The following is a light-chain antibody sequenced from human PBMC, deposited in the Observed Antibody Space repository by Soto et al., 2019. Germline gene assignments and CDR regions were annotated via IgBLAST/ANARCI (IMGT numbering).Light chain of an antibody. Sequence: EIVLTQSPGTLSLSPGERATLSCRASQRVSSSYLAWYQQKPGQAPSLLIYGASSRATGIPDRFSGSGSGTDFTLTISRREPEDLAVYYCQQYGSSPYTFGHGTKLEIK. CDR3: QQYGSSPYT. CDR1: QRVSSSY. J-gene: IGKJ2*01. V-gene: IGKV3-20*01. CDR2: GAS.